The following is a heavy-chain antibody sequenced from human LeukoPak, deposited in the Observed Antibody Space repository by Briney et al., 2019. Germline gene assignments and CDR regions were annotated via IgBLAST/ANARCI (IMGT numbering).Heavy chain of an antibody. D-gene: IGHD3-22*01. Sequence: GASVKVSCKASGYTFTGYYMHWVRQAPGQGLEWMGWINPNSGGTNYAQKFQGRVTMTRDTSISTAYMELSRLRSDDTAVYYCARGPYYYDSSGPYWYMDVWGKGTTVTVSS. CDR2: INPNSGGT. CDR1: GYTFTGYY. CDR3: ARGPYYYDSSGPYWYMDV. J-gene: IGHJ6*03. V-gene: IGHV1-2*02.